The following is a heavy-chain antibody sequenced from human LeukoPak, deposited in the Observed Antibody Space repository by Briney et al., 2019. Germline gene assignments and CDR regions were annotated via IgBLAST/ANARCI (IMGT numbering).Heavy chain of an antibody. CDR1: AGSFSGYY. CDR3: ARPPRRLGYCSGGSCYYYYGMDV. Sequence: PSETLSLTCSVYAGSFSGYYWSWIRQPPRKELQGMGEIKHGGSTDYNPSLKSRVTISVDTSKNQSSMKLSSVTAADTAVYYCARPPRRLGYCSGGSCYYYYGMDVWGQRTTVTVSS. V-gene: IGHV4-34*01. CDR2: IKHGGST. D-gene: IGHD2-15*01. J-gene: IGHJ6*02.